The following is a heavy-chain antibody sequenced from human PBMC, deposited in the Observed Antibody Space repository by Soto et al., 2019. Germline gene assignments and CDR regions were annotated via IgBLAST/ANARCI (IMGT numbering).Heavy chain of an antibody. D-gene: IGHD3-22*01. CDR1: GYSFTSYW. J-gene: IGHJ6*02. CDR2: IYPGDSDT. CDR3: ARFTTASSPSYYYGMDV. V-gene: IGHV5-51*01. Sequence: GEFLKISCKGSGYSFTSYWIGWVRQMPGKGLEWMGIIYPGDSDTRYSPSFQGQVTISADKSISTAYLQWSSLKASDTAMYYCARFTTASSPSYYYGMDVWGQGTTVTVSS.